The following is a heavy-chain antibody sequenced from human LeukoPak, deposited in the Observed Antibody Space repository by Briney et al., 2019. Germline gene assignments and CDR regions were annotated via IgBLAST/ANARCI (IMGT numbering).Heavy chain of an antibody. D-gene: IGHD5-12*01. V-gene: IGHV1-69*01. CDR2: ISPLLRTT. Sequence: GSSVKVSCKASGGTFSSYAISWVRQAPGQGLEWMGGISPLLRTTIYAQRFQGRLTIAADESTSTAYMDLSSLRSEDTAVYYCASDLPPSPAYSGYQEAFDFWGQGTMVTVSS. J-gene: IGHJ3*01. CDR3: ASDLPPSPAYSGYQEAFDF. CDR1: GGTFSSYA.